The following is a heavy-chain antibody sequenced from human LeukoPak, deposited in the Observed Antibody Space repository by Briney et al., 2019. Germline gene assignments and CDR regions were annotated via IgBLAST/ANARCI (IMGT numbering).Heavy chain of an antibody. Sequence: GESLRLSCAASGFTFSNSAMHWVRQAPGKGLEWMTFISYDGSSKYYADAAKGRFTISRDNSKNTLYLEMSSLGLQDTAVYYCTEERDRDGYFRYWGQGTLVTVSS. D-gene: IGHD2-8*01. CDR1: GFTFSNSA. V-gene: IGHV3-30-3*02. CDR3: TEERDRDGYFRY. J-gene: IGHJ4*02. CDR2: ISYDGSSK.